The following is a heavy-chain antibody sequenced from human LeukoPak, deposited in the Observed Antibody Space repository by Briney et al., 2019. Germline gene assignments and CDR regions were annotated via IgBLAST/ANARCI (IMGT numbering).Heavy chain of an antibody. CDR2: IYRSGST. CDR3: ARHADYYESTSYFWVY. V-gene: IGHV4-38-2*02. D-gene: IGHD3-22*01. J-gene: IGHJ4*02. CDR1: RYSISSGYY. Sequence: SSETLSLTCTVSRYSISSGYYWGWIRQPPGQGLEWIGSIYRSGSTYYNSSLKSRVTISVDTSKNQFSLKLSSVTAADTAVYYCARHADYYESTSYFWVYWGQGTLVTVSS.